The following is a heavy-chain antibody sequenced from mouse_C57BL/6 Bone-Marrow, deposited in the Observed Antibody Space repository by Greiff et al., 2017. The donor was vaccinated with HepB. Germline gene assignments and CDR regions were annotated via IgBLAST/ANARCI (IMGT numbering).Heavy chain of an antibody. CDR2: ISYDGSN. Sequence: EVKLMESGPGLVKPSQSLSLTCSVTGYSITSGYYWNWIRQFPGNKLEWMGYISYDGSNNYNPSLKNRISITRDTSKNQFFLKLNSVTTEDTATYYCARDGGDFFDYWGQGTTLTVSS. CDR3: ARDGGDFFDY. CDR1: GYSITSGYY. V-gene: IGHV3-6*01. J-gene: IGHJ2*01.